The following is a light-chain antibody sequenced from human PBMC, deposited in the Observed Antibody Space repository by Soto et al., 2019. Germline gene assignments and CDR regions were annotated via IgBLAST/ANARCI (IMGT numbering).Light chain of an antibody. J-gene: IGKJ4*01. CDR2: DAS. V-gene: IGKV3-11*01. Sequence: ESVLTQSPATLSLSPGERATLSCRASPSVSNSLAWYQHKPGQAPRLLIYDASNRATGVPTRFSGSGSATDFTLTISSLEPEDFAVDYWQQRNKWPPVTFGGGTRVEIK. CDR3: QQRNKWPPVT. CDR1: PSVSNS.